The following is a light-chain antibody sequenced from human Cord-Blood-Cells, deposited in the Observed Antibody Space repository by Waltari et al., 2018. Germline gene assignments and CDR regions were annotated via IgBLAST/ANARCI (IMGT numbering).Light chain of an antibody. CDR2: LGS. V-gene: IGKV2-28*01. J-gene: IGKJ2*01. CDR1: QSLLHGNGCNY. Sequence: DIVMTQSPLSLPVTPGEPASISSRPSQSLLHGNGCNYLDWYLQKPGQSPQLLIYLGSNRASGVPDRFSGSGSGTDFTLKISRVEAEDVGVYYCMQALQTPYTFGQGTKLEIK. CDR3: MQALQTPYT.